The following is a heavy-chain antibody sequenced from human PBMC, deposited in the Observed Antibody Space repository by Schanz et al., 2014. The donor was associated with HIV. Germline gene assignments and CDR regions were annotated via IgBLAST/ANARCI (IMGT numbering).Heavy chain of an antibody. D-gene: IGHD6-19*01. V-gene: IGHV3-21*06. CDR3: ARGSWYSSGWVDDQYYYDVDV. CDR1: GFIFSSYA. J-gene: IGHJ6*02. Sequence: EVQQVLESGGGLVQPGGSLRLSCAASGFIFSSYAINWVRQAPGKGLEWLSSISSSGGYIYYADSVKGRFTISRDNSKNSVFLQMDRLRAEDTAVYYCARGSWYSSGWVDDQYYYDVDVWGQGTTVTVSS. CDR2: ISSSGGYI.